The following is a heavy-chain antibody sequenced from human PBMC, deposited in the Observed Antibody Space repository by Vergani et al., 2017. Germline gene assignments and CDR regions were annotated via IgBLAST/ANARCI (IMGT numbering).Heavy chain of an antibody. J-gene: IGHJ6*02. D-gene: IGHD3-3*01. V-gene: IGHV3-7*01. CDR3: ARDMYYDFWSGYYTGNYYYGMDV. CDR1: GFTFSSYW. CDR2: IKQDGSEK. Sequence: EVQLVESGGGLVQPGGSLRLPCAASGFTFSSYWMSWVRQAPGKGLEWVANIKQDGSEKDYVDSVKGRVTTSRDNAKNSLYLQMNSLRAEDTAMYYCARDMYYDFWSGYYTGNYYYGMDVWGQGTTVTVSS.